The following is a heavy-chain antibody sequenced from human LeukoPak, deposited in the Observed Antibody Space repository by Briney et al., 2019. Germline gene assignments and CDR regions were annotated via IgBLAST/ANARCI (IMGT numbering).Heavy chain of an antibody. J-gene: IGHJ4*02. V-gene: IGHV1-69*13. CDR2: IIPIFGTA. CDR1: GGTFSSYA. D-gene: IGHD3-22*01. Sequence: SVKVSCKASGGTFSSYAISWVRQAPGQGLEWMGGIIPIFGTANYAQKFQGRVTITADESTSTAYMELSSLRSEDTAVYYCARTTYDSSGYYLGDYWGQGTLVTVSS. CDR3: ARTTYDSSGYYLGDY.